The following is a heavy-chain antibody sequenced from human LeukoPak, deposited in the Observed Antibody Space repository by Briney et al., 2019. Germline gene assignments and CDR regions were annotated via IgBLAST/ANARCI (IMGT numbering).Heavy chain of an antibody. Sequence: GGSLRLSCAASGFTVSSNYMSWVRQAPGKGLEWVSVTYSGGSTYYADSVKGRFTISRHNSKNTLYLQMNSLRAEDTAVYYCARSKRGYSYGQFDPWGQGTLVTVSS. J-gene: IGHJ5*02. CDR1: GFTVSSNY. CDR2: TYSGGST. CDR3: ARSKRGYSYGQFDP. D-gene: IGHD5-18*01. V-gene: IGHV3-53*04.